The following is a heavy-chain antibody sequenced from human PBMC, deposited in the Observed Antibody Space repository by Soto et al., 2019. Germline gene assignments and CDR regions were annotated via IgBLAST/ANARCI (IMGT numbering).Heavy chain of an antibody. Sequence: GASVQVSCKASGYTFTSYDINWVRQATGQGLEWMGWMNPNSGNTGYAQKFQGRVTMTRNTSISTAYMELSSLRSEDTAVYYCARFFRLQYRGPKKAYYYYMDVWGKGTTVTVSS. J-gene: IGHJ6*03. V-gene: IGHV1-8*01. D-gene: IGHD4-4*01. CDR3: ARFFRLQYRGPKKAYYYYMDV. CDR1: GYTFTSYD. CDR2: MNPNSGNT.